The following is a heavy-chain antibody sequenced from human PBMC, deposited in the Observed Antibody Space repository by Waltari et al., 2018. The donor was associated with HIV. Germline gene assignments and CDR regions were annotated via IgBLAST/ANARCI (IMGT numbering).Heavy chain of an antibody. CDR3: AKWLGSSWPLFDH. CDR1: GDSINTYY. J-gene: IGHJ4*01. CDR2: MHYSGST. Sequence: QVQLLESGPGLVKPSETLSLTCTVSGDSINTYYWSWIRQPPGKGLEWIAYMHYSGSTNYNPSLKIRLTVSVDTSKNQFSLKLTSVTAADTAVYYCAKWLGSSWPLFDHWGQGTLVTVSS. D-gene: IGHD6-13*01. V-gene: IGHV4-59*01.